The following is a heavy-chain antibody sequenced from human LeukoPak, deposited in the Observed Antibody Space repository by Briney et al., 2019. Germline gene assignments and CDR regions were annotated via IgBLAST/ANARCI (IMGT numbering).Heavy chain of an antibody. CDR3: ARIPSSGWPTYYFDY. V-gene: IGHV3-7*01. Sequence: GGSLRLSCAASGFTFSSYWMTWVRQAPGKGLEWVANIKQDGSKKNYVDSVKGRFTISRDNAKNSLYLQMNSLRAEDTAVYYCARIPSSGWPTYYFDYWGQGTLVTVSS. J-gene: IGHJ4*02. CDR1: GFTFSSYW. D-gene: IGHD6-19*01. CDR2: IKQDGSKK.